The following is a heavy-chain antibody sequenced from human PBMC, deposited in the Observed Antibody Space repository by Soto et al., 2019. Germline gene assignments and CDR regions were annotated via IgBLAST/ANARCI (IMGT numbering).Heavy chain of an antibody. V-gene: IGHV1-2*04. CDR1: GYTFTGYY. Sequence: ASVKVSCKASGYTFTGYYMHWVRQAPGHGLEWMGWINPNSGGTNYAQKFQGWVTMTRDTSISTAYMELSRLRSDDTAVYYCARGMVVVAATSYYYYYYMDVWGKGTTVTVSS. CDR2: INPNSGGT. D-gene: IGHD2-15*01. J-gene: IGHJ6*03. CDR3: ARGMVVVAATSYYYYYYMDV.